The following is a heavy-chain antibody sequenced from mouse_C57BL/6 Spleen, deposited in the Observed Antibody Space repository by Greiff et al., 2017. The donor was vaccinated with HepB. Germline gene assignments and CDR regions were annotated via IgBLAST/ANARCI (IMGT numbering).Heavy chain of an antibody. Sequence: EVQVVESEGGLVQPGSSMKLSCTASGFTFSDYYMAWVRQVPEKGLEWVANINYDGSSTYYLDSLKSRFIISRDNAKNILYLQMSSLKSEDTATYYCAREGNYYGIAMDYWGQGTSVTVSS. CDR2: INYDGSST. V-gene: IGHV5-16*01. J-gene: IGHJ4*01. CDR3: AREGNYYGIAMDY. CDR1: GFTFSDYY. D-gene: IGHD1-1*01.